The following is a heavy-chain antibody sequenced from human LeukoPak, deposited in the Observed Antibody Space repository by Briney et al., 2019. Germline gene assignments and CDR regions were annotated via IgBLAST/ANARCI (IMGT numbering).Heavy chain of an antibody. CDR2: MYYSGST. CDR1: GDSIITYY. J-gene: IGHJ4*02. D-gene: IGHD5-12*01. V-gene: IGHV4-59*08. Sequence: SETLSLTCTVSGDSIITYYWSWIRQPPGKGLEWIGYMYYSGSTNYNPSLKSRVTISVDKSRNQFSLTLSSVTAADMAVYYCARHSRGYDSEFGYWGQGTLVTVSS. CDR3: ARHSRGYDSEFGY.